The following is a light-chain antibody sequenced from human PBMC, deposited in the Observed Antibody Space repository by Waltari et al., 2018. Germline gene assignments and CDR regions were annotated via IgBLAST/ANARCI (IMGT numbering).Light chain of an antibody. V-gene: IGKV3-20*01. J-gene: IGKJ1*01. CDR2: GAS. CDR1: QSVSRF. CDR3: QKYDRLPAT. Sequence: EIVLTQSPGTLSLSPGERGTLSCSASQSVSRFLAWYQQIPGQPPRLLIYGASTRATGIPDRFSGSGSGTDFSLTISRLEPEDFAVYYCQKYDRLPATFGQGTKVEIK.